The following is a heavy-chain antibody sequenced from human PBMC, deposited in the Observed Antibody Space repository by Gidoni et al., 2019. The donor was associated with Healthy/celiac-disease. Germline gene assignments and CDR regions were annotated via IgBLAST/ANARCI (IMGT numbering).Heavy chain of an antibody. CDR2: INHCGSN. J-gene: IGHJ5*02. V-gene: IGHV4-34*01. CDR1: GGSFSGYY. CDR3: ARSVLWFGELLARLNWFDP. D-gene: IGHD3-10*01. Sequence: QVQLQQWGAGLLKPSETLSLTCAVYGGSFSGYYWSWIRQPPGKELEWIGEINHCGSNNYNPSLKRRVTISVDTSKNQFSLKLSSVTAADTAVYYCARSVLWFGELLARLNWFDPWGQGTLVTVSS.